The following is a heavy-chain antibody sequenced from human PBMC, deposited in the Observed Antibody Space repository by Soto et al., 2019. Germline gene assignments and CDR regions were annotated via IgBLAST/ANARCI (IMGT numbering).Heavy chain of an antibody. D-gene: IGHD3-10*02. CDR2: INPDNGDT. CDR3: ARGVRVSAYLDYYMDV. J-gene: IGHJ6*03. Sequence: QVQLVQSGAEVKKPGASLKVSCKASGYTFSNFGVSWVRQAPGQGLEWIGWINPDNGDTNYGQKWQGRAPMTTDTFTNAAYMEVRGLRSDDTAVYYCARGVRVSAYLDYYMDVWGEGTTVTVSS. CDR1: GYTFSNFG. V-gene: IGHV1-18*01.